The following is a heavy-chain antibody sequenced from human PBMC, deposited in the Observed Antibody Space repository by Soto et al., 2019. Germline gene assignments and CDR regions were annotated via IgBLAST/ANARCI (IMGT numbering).Heavy chain of an antibody. CDR3: ARDSGPEPPFDFWSGYYTYNYYYYMDV. CDR1: GFTFSDYY. Sequence: AGGSLRLSCAASGFTFSDYYMSWIRQAPGKGLEWVSYISSSGSTIYYADSVKGRFTISRDNAKNSLYLQMNSLRAEDTAVYYCARDSGPEPPFDFWSGYYTYNYYYYMDVWGKGTTVTVSS. CDR2: ISSSGSTI. J-gene: IGHJ6*03. D-gene: IGHD3-3*01. V-gene: IGHV3-11*01.